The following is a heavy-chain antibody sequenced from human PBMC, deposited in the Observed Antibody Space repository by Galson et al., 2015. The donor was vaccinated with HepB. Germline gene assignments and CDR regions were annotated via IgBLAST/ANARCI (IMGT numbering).Heavy chain of an antibody. CDR3: ATLISLAGAFDY. J-gene: IGHJ4*02. Sequence: LSLTCAVYGGSFSGYYWSWIRQPPGKGLEWIGEINHSGSTNYNPSLKSRVTISVDTSKNQFSLKLSSVTAADTAVYYCATLISLAGAFDYWGQGTLVTVSS. CDR2: INHSGST. CDR1: GGSFSGYY. D-gene: IGHD6-13*01. V-gene: IGHV4-34*01.